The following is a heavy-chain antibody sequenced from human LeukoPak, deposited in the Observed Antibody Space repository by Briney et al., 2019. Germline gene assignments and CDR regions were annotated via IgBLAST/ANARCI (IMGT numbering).Heavy chain of an antibody. CDR1: GLTFSSYS. J-gene: IGHJ4*02. Sequence: SGGSLRLSCAASGLTFSSYSMNWVRQAPGKGLEWVSYISSSSSTIYYADSVKGRFTISRDNAKNSLYLQMNSLRAEDTAVYYCARVSRRYYYDSSGYLGYWGQGTLVTVSP. D-gene: IGHD3-22*01. CDR3: ARVSRRYYYDSSGYLGY. CDR2: ISSSSSTI. V-gene: IGHV3-48*01.